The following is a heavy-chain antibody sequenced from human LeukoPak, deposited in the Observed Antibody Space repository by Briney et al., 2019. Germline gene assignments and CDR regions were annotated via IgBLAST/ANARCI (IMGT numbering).Heavy chain of an antibody. CDR3: ARNRSNDFGEVPFDI. D-gene: IGHD3-16*01. V-gene: IGHV4-4*07. J-gene: IGHJ3*02. CDR1: GGAISNYY. CDR2: IYGSGGT. Sequence: SETLPLTCTVSGGAISNYYWSWIRQSAGKGLEWIGQIYGSGGTNYNPSLKSRVTMSTDKSKNQISLRLSSVTAADTAIYYCARNRSNDFGEVPFDIWGQGTMVSVSS.